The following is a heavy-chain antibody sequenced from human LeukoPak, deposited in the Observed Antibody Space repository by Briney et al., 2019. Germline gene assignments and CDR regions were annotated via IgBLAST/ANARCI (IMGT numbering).Heavy chain of an antibody. J-gene: IGHJ4*02. CDR1: GFTFSSYE. D-gene: IGHD5-18*01. Sequence: GGSLRLSCAASGFTFSSYEMNWVRQAPGKGLEWVSYISSSGSTIYYADSLAGRFTISRDNAKNSLYLQMNSLRAEDTAMYYCARRATTERGHSYGLDFWGQGTLVTVSS. CDR3: ARRATTERGHSYGLDF. CDR2: ISSSGSTI. V-gene: IGHV3-48*03.